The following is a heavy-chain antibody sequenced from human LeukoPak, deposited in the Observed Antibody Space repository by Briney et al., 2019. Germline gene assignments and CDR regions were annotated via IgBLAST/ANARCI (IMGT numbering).Heavy chain of an antibody. D-gene: IGHD3-10*01. V-gene: IGHV4-4*07. CDR1: GGSISSYY. CDR2: IYTSGST. J-gene: IGHJ2*01. CDR3: ARDPAPGRGYWYFDL. Sequence: PSETLSLTCTVSGGSISSYYWSWLRQPAGKGLEWIGRIYTSGSTNYNPSLKSRVTMSVDTSKNQFSLKLSSVTAADTAVYYCARDPAPGRGYWYFDLWGRGTLVTVSS.